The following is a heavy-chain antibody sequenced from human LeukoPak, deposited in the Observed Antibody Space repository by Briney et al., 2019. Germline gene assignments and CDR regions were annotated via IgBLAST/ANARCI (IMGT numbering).Heavy chain of an antibody. J-gene: IGHJ2*01. V-gene: IGHV4-4*07. D-gene: IGHD2-2*01. CDR2: MYASGST. CDR1: GGSISSSR. CDR3: ARDMGVSQRYWYFDL. Sequence: SEPRSLTSRDSGGSISSSRCRWMRQPAGKRPKWIRRMYASGSTNFNPSLKSRVTMSVDTSKNQFSLNLSSVTAADTAVYYCARDMGVSQRYWYFDLWGPGTLVTVSS.